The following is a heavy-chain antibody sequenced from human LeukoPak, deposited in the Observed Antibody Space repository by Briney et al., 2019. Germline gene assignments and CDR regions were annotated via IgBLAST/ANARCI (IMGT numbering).Heavy chain of an antibody. CDR3: ARAPARITMIVVVGDAFDI. D-gene: IGHD3-22*01. J-gene: IGHJ3*02. Sequence: SVKVSCKASGGTFSSYAISWVRQAPGQGLEWMGGIIPIFGTANYAQKLQGRVTITTDESTSTAYMELSSLRSEDTAVYYCARAPARITMIVVVGDAFDIWGQGTMVTVSS. V-gene: IGHV1-69*05. CDR2: IIPIFGTA. CDR1: GGTFSSYA.